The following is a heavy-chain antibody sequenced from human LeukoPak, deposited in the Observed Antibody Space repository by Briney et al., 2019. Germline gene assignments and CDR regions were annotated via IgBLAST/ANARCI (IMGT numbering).Heavy chain of an antibody. D-gene: IGHD6-13*01. Sequence: ASVKVSCKASGYTFTGYYMHWVRQAPGQGLEWMGWINPNSGGTNYAQKFQGRVTMTRDTSITTAYMELSRLRSDDTAVYYCARHLRLWAAAGTTDAFDIWGQGTMATVSS. CDR2: INPNSGGT. J-gene: IGHJ3*02. CDR1: GYTFTGYY. V-gene: IGHV1-2*02. CDR3: ARHLRLWAAAGTTDAFDI.